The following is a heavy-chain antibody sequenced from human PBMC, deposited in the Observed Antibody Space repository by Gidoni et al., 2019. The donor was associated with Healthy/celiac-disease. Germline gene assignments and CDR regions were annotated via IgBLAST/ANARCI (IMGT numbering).Heavy chain of an antibody. CDR2: IITILGTA. Sequence: QMQRVQSGAEGKKHGSSVKVSCKASGGGFSSYAISGVRQAPVKGLEWMGVIITILGTAHYAPKFQGRVTITADESTITAYMELSSLSSEDTAVYYCARYVGAVTTDWFDPWCQGTLVTVSS. V-gene: IGHV1-69*01. CDR3: ARYVGAVTTDWFDP. J-gene: IGHJ5*02. CDR1: GGGFSSYA. D-gene: IGHD4-17*01.